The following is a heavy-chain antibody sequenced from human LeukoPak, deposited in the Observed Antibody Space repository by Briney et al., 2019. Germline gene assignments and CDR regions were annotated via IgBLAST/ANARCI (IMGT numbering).Heavy chain of an antibody. CDR1: GGSISSSNW. CDR3: ARLIAAAGTGQDY. CDR2: IYHSGST. J-gene: IGHJ4*02. V-gene: IGHV4-4*02. D-gene: IGHD6-13*01. Sequence: SGTLSLTCAVSGGSISSSNWWSWVRQPPGKGLEWIGEIYHSGSTNYNPSLKSRVTISVDTSKNQFSLKLSSVTAADTAVYYCARLIAAAGTGQDYWGQGTLVTVSS.